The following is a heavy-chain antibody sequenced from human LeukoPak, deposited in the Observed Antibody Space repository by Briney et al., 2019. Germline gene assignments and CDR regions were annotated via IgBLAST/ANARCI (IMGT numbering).Heavy chain of an antibody. Sequence: GASVKVSCKASGYTFTSYYMHWVRQAPGQGLEWMGIINPSGGSTSYAQKLQGRVTMTTDTSTSTAYMELRSLRSDDTAVYYCARDFFALLDYYDSSGYYPGSMDVWGKGTTVTVSS. CDR1: GYTFTSYY. J-gene: IGHJ6*03. V-gene: IGHV1-46*01. CDR3: ARDFFALLDYYDSSGYYPGSMDV. D-gene: IGHD3-22*01. CDR2: INPSGGST.